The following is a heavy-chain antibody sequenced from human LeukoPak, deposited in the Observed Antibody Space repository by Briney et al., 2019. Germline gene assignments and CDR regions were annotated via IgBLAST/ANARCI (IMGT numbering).Heavy chain of an antibody. J-gene: IGHJ5*02. CDR1: GGSFSGYY. CDR2: INHSGST. V-gene: IGHV4-34*01. D-gene: IGHD1-26*01. CDR3: ARDSRSRPRGWFDP. Sequence: SETLSLTCAVYGGSFSGYYWSWIRQPPGKGLEWIGEINHSGSTNYNPSLKSRVTISVDTSKNQFSLKLSSVTAADTAVYYCARDSRSRPRGWFDPWGLGTLVTVSS.